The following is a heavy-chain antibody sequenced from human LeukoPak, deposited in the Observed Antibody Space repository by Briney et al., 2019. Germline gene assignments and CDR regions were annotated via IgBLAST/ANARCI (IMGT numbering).Heavy chain of an antibody. J-gene: IGHJ6*03. D-gene: IGHD5-18*01. Sequence: SETLSLTCTVSGGSISSYYWSWSRQPPGKGLEWIGYIYYSGSTNYNPSLKSRVTISVDTSKNQFSLKLSSVTAADTAVYYCAGEYSYGYYYMDVWGKGTTVTISS. V-gene: IGHV4-59*01. CDR2: IYYSGST. CDR1: GGSISSYY. CDR3: AGEYSYGYYYMDV.